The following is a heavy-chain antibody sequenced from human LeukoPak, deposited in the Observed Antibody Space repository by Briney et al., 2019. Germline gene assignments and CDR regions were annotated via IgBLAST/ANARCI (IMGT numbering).Heavy chain of an antibody. D-gene: IGHD1-1*01. V-gene: IGHV4-59*01. CDR3: ARGGRYNWNEDYFDY. J-gene: IGHJ4*02. Sequence: SETLSLTCTVSGGSISSYYWSWIRQPPGKGLEWIGYIFYTGSTNYNPSLQSRVTILLDTSKNQFSLKLSSVSAADTAVYYCARGGRYNWNEDYFDYWGQGTLVTVSS. CDR1: GGSISSYY. CDR2: IFYTGST.